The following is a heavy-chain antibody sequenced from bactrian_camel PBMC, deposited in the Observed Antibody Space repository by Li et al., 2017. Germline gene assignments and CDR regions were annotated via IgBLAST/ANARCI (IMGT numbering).Heavy chain of an antibody. CDR3: AAAYGRVVSSGLANSEYNY. CDR2: IFTSGGLT. Sequence: HVQLVESGGGSVQIGGSLRLSCAVRSTMTYRSNALAWFRQVSGQEREGVAAIFTSGGLTKYADSVKGRFTISLDNPNFAKNTVYLQMDSLKPEDSGVYFCAAAYGRVVSSGLANSEYNYWGQGTQVTVS. CDR1: TMTYRSNA. J-gene: IGHJ4*01. V-gene: IGHV3S53*01. D-gene: IGHD1*01.